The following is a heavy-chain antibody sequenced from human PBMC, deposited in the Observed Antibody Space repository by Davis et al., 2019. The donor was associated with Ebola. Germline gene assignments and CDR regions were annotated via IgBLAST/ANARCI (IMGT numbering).Heavy chain of an antibody. J-gene: IGHJ6*02. D-gene: IGHD1-26*01. CDR1: GFTFDDYA. V-gene: IGHV3-9*01. CDR2: ISWNSGSV. CDR3: AKDKEWELSYGMDV. Sequence: PGGSLRLSCAASGFTFDDYAMHWVRQAPGKGLEWVSGISWNSGSVGYADSVKGRFTISRDNAKNSLYLQMNSLRAEDTALYYCAKDKEWELSYGMDVWGQGTTVTVSS.